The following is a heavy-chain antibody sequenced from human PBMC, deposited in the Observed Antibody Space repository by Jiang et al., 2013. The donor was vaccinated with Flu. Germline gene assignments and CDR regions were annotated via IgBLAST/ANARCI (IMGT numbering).Heavy chain of an antibody. D-gene: IGHD3-10*01. CDR3: ARGRDYYGSGSYYDFDY. V-gene: IGHV4-59*01. CDR2: IYYSGST. J-gene: IGHJ4*02. CDR1: GGSISSYY. Sequence: PGLVKPSETLSLTCTVSGGSISSYYWSWIRQPPGKGLEWIGYIYYSGSTNYNPSLKSRVTISVDTSKNQFSLKLSSVTAADTAVYYCARGRDYYGSGSYYDFDYWGQGTLVTVSS.